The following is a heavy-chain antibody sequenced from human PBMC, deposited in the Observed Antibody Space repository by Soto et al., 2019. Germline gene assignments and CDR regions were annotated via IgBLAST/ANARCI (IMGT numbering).Heavy chain of an antibody. D-gene: IGHD3-16*02. CDR3: ARVPGYYDYIWGSYRPWLWFDY. CDR2: IKQDGSEK. V-gene: IGHV3-7*01. Sequence: GGSLRLSCAASGFTFSSYWMSWVRQAPGKGLEWVANIKQDGSEKYYVDSVKGRFTISRDNAKNSLYLQMNSLRAEDTAVYYCARVPGYYDYIWGSYRPWLWFDYWGQGTLVTVSS. CDR1: GFTFSSYW. J-gene: IGHJ4*02.